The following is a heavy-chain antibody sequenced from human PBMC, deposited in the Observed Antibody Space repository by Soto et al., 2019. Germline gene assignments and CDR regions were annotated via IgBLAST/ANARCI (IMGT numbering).Heavy chain of an antibody. V-gene: IGHV3-15*01. CDR3: TAGYCSGGSCYSVVY. D-gene: IGHD2-15*01. J-gene: IGHJ4*02. CDR1: GFTFSNVW. Sequence: EVQLVGSGGGLVKPGGSLSVSCAASGFTFSNVWMSWVRQAPGKGLEWVGRIKRRADGGTTDYATPVRGRFTVSRDDSKNTLYLQMNSLKTEDTAVYYCTAGYCSGGSCYSVVYWGQGTLVTVSS. CDR2: IKRRADGGTT.